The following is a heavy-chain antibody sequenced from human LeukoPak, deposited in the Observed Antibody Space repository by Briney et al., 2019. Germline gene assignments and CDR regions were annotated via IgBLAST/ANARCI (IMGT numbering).Heavy chain of an antibody. V-gene: IGHV3-9*01. J-gene: IGHJ5*01. CDR2: ISWNSGSI. D-gene: IGHD5-18*01. CDR1: GFTFDDYA. Sequence: GGSLRLSCAASGFTFDDYAMHWVRQAPGKGLEWVSGISWNSGSIGYADSVKGRFTISRDNAKNSLYVQMNSLRAEDTALYYCAKDDGSSYGYGWFDSWGQGTLVPVSS. CDR3: AKDDGSSYGYGWFDS.